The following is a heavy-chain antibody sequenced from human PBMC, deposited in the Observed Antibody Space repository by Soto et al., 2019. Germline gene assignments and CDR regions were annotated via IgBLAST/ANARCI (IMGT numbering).Heavy chain of an antibody. Sequence: GSLRLSCAASGFTFSSYGMHWVRQAPGKGLEWIGEINHSGSSNYNPSLKSRVTISADTSKNQLSLKLGSVTAADTAIYYCAGPFYSVIPTNWGQGTQVTVSS. J-gene: IGHJ4*02. V-gene: IGHV4-34*08. D-gene: IGHD4-4*01. CDR3: AGPFYSVIPTN. CDR1: GFTFSSYG. CDR2: INHSGSS.